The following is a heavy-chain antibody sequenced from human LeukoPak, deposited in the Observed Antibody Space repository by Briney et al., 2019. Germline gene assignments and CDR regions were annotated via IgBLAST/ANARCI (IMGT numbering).Heavy chain of an antibody. CDR2: IYSGGNT. CDR1: GFIVSSNY. J-gene: IGHJ4*02. CDR3: ARARSGYSYVLDY. V-gene: IGHV3-53*01. D-gene: IGHD5-18*01. Sequence: GGSLRLSCAASGFIVSSNYMSWVRQAPGKGLEWVSVIYSGGNTYYADSVKGRFIISRDGSKNTLYLQMNSLRAEDTAMYYCARARSGYSYVLDYWGQGTLVTVSS.